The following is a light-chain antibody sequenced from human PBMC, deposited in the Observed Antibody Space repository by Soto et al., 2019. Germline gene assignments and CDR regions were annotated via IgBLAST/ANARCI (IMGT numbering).Light chain of an antibody. V-gene: IGKV1-39*01. J-gene: IGKJ4*01. CDR2: AAS. CDR1: ESISSY. CDR3: QQSYSMPRT. Sequence: DIQMTQSPCSLSASVGDRVTITCRASESISSYLNWYQQKPGKAPKLLIYAASSLQSGVPSRFSGSGSGTDFTLTISSLQPEDFATYYCQQSYSMPRTFGGGTKVEIK.